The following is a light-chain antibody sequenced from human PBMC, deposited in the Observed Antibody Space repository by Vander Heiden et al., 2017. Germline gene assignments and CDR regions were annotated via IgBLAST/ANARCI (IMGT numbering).Light chain of an antibody. V-gene: IGLV2-11*01. Sequence: QSALPQPRSVSGSPGPSVTISCTGTSSDVGGYNYVSWYQQHPGKAHKRMIYEVSKRPSGVPDRFSGSKSGNTASLTISGLQAEDEADYYCCSYAGSYTWVFGGGTKLTVL. CDR2: EVS. J-gene: IGLJ3*02. CDR3: CSYAGSYTWV. CDR1: SSDVGGYNY.